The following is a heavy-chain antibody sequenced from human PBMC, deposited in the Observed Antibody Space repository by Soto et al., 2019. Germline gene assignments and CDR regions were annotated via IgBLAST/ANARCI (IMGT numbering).Heavy chain of an antibody. CDR3: ARLRVTYYGPTYDAFDI. CDR2: IWYDGSNK. V-gene: IGHV3-33*01. CDR1: GFTFSSYG. D-gene: IGHD3-10*01. Sequence: QVQLVASGGGVVQPGRSLRLSCAASGFTFSSYGMHWVRQAPGKGLEWVAVIWYDGSNKYYADSVKGRFTISRDNSKNTLYLQMSSLRAEDTAVYYCARLRVTYYGPTYDAFDIWGQGTMVTVSS. J-gene: IGHJ3*02.